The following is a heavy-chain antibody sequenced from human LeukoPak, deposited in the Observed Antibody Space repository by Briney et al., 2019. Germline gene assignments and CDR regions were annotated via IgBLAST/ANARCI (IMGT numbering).Heavy chain of an antibody. D-gene: IGHD3-22*01. CDR3: VRAYYDNSGHYYVYFDF. J-gene: IGHJ4*02. CDR1: GFTFSSYW. CDR2: IKHDGNEK. Sequence: GGSLRLSCTASGFTFSSYWMSWVRQAPGKGLEWVANIKHDGNEKYYVDSVKGRFTISRDNAKNSLYLQMSSLRAEDTAVYYCVRAYYDNSGHYYVYFDFWGQGTLVPVSS. V-gene: IGHV3-7*04.